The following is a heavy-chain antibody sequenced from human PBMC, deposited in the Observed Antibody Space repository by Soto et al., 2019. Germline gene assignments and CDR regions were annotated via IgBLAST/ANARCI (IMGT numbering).Heavy chain of an antibody. V-gene: IGHV4-34*01. CDR3: ARGLRITIFGVVDKIYYYYYYYMDV. CDR1: GGSFSGYY. D-gene: IGHD3-3*01. CDR2: INHSGST. J-gene: IGHJ6*03. Sequence: SETLSLTCAVYGGSFSGYYWSWIRQPPGKGLEWIGEINHSGSTNYNPSLKSRVTISVDTSKNQFSLKLSSVTAADTAVYYCARGLRITIFGVVDKIYYYYYYYMDVWGKGTTVTVSS.